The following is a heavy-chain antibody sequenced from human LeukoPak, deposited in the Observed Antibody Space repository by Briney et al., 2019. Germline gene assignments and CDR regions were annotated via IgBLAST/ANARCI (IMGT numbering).Heavy chain of an antibody. Sequence: AASVKVSCKASGYTFTSYDINWVRQATGQGLEWMGWMNPNNGKTGYAQKFQGRVTMSRNTSISTAYMELSSLRSEDTAVYYCARVSGTSSWYNWFDPWGQGTLVTVSS. CDR3: ARVSGTSSWYNWFDP. D-gene: IGHD6-13*01. J-gene: IGHJ5*02. CDR2: MNPNNGKT. CDR1: GYTFTSYD. V-gene: IGHV1-8*01.